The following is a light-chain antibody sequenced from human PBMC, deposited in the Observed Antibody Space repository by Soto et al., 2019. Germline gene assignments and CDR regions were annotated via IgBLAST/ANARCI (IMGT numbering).Light chain of an antibody. CDR2: EVS. CDR1: QSLLQSAGKTH. Sequence: DFVLTQTPLSLSVTPGRPASISCKSSQSLLQSAGKTHLCWYLQKPGQPPQLLIYEVSIRFSGVPDRFSGGGSRTDFTLQISRVEAEDVGVYYWMESIQLPYTFGQGTRLEIK. V-gene: IGKV2D-29*01. J-gene: IGKJ2*01. CDR3: MESIQLPYT.